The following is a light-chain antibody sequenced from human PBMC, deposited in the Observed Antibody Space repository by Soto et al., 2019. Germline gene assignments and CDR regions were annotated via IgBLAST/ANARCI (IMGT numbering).Light chain of an antibody. Sequence: EIVLTQSPATLSLSPGERATLSCRASQSVSSFLAWYQQKPGQAPRLLISDASNRATGIPGRFSGSGSGTDISLTISSLAPEDFAYYYLQQRSNWPWTFGQGTKVEIK. CDR1: QSVSSF. V-gene: IGKV3-11*01. J-gene: IGKJ1*01. CDR3: QQRSNWPWT. CDR2: DAS.